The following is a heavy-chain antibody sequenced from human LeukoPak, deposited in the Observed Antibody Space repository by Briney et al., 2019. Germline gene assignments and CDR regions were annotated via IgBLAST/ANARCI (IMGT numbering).Heavy chain of an antibody. J-gene: IGHJ6*03. CDR2: INHSGST. CDR3: ARGLSYDILTGYFYYSYYMDV. D-gene: IGHD3-9*01. CDR1: GGSFSGYY. Sequence: SETLSLTCAVYGGSFSGYYWSWIRQPPGKGLEWIGEINHSGSTNYNPSPKSRVTISVDTSKNQFSLKLSSVTAADTAVYYCARGLSYDILTGYFYYSYYMDVWGKGTTVTVSS. V-gene: IGHV4-34*01.